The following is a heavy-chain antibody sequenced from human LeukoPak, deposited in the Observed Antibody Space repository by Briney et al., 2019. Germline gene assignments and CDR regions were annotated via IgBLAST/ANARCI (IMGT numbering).Heavy chain of an antibody. V-gene: IGHV3-23*01. D-gene: IGHD3-16*02. CDR3: AKQSDYTYDYVWGSYPRPVDY. Sequence: GGSLRLSCAASGFTFSSHAMSWVRQAPGKGLEWVSAISGSGGSTYYADSVKGRFTISRDNSKNTLYLQMNSLRAEDTAVYYCAKQSDYTYDYVWGSYPRPVDYWGQGTLVTVSS. CDR1: GFTFSSHA. J-gene: IGHJ4*02. CDR2: ISGSGGST.